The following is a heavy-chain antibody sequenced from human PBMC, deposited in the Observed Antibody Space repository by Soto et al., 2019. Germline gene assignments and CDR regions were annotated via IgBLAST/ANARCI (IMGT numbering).Heavy chain of an antibody. V-gene: IGHV4-39*01. CDR3: ATSNWFAP. J-gene: IGHJ5*02. CDR2: IYYSGSA. CDR1: GGSISSSSYY. Sequence: ETLSLTCTVSGGSISSSSYYWGWIRQPPGKGLEWIGNIYYSGSAYYNPSLKSRVTISVDTSKNQFSLKLSSVTAADTAVYYCATSNWFAPWGQGTLVTVSS.